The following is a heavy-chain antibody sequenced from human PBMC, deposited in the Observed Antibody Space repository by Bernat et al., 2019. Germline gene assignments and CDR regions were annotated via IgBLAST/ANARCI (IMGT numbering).Heavy chain of an antibody. CDR3: GKRVLYSGSYYFDY. V-gene: IGHV3-23*04. Sequence: EVQLVESGGGLVQPGGSLRLSCAASGFTFSSYAMSWVRQAPGKGLEWVSAISGSGGSTYYADSVKGRFTICRDNSKNMLYLQMNSLRAEDTDVYYFGKRVLYSGSYYFDYWGQGTLV. D-gene: IGHD1-26*01. CDR2: ISGSGGST. J-gene: IGHJ4*02. CDR1: GFTFSSYA.